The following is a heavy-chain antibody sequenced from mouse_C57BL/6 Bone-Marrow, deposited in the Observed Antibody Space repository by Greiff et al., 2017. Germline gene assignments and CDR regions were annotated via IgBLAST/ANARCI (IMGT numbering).Heavy chain of an antibody. CDR1: GYTFTSYW. J-gene: IGHJ1*03. Sequence: QVQLQQPGAELVKPGASVKLSCKASGYTFTSYWMQWVKQRPGQGLEWIGEIDPSDSDTNYNQKFKGKATLTVDTSSSTAYMQLSSLTSEASAVYYCERLGYFDVWGTGTTVTVSS. CDR3: ERLGYFDV. CDR2: IDPSDSDT. V-gene: IGHV1-50*01.